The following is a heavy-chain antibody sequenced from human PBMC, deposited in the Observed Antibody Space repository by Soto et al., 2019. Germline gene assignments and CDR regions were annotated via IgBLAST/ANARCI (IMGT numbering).Heavy chain of an antibody. CDR2: IYYRGST. CDR3: VRHSSWLDAFDI. J-gene: IGHJ3*02. Sequence: QLQLQESGPGLVKPSETLSLTCTVSGGSISSSSYYWGWIRQPPGKGLEWIGSIYYRGSTYYNPSLKSRVTISVDTSKNQFSLKLSSVTAADTAVYYCVRHSSWLDAFDIWGQGTMVTVSS. D-gene: IGHD3-10*01. CDR1: GGSISSSSYY. V-gene: IGHV4-39*01.